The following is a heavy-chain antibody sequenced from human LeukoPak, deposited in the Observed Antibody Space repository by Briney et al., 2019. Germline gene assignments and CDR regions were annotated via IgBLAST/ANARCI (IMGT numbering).Heavy chain of an antibody. J-gene: IGHJ1*01. Sequence: GGSLRLSCAASGFTFSDYYMSWIRQAPGKGLEWISYISSRSHYTNYADSVRGRFTVSRDNAKNSLYLQMNSLRAEDTALYYCATYYYGPGQEYLHHWGQGTLVTVSS. V-gene: IGHV3-11*03. CDR1: GFTFSDYY. CDR3: ATYYYGPGQEYLHH. D-gene: IGHD3-10*01. CDR2: ISSRSHYT.